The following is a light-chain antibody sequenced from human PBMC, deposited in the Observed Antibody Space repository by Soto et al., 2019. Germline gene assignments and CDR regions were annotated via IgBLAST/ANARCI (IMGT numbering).Light chain of an antibody. CDR2: AAS. Sequence: DIQMTQSPSSLSASVGDRVTITCRASQSISSYLNWYQQKPGKAPKLLIDAASSFQSGVPSRFSGSGSGTDIPLIISSLQHEDFASYYYQQSYSTPYTFGQGTKLEIK. V-gene: IGKV1-39*01. CDR1: QSISSY. J-gene: IGKJ2*01. CDR3: QQSYSTPYT.